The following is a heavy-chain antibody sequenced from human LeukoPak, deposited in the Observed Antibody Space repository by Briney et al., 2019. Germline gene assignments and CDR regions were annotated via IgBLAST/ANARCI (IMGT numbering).Heavy chain of an antibody. CDR3: AGERGEEYSSGWYKRNYFDN. CDR1: GGSISSGDYY. V-gene: IGHV4-30-4*01. Sequence: PSETLSLTCTVSGGSISSGDYYWSWIRQPPGKGLEWIGYIYYSGSTYYNPSLKSRVTISVGTSKNQFSLKLSSVTAADTAVYYCAGERGEEYSSGWYKRNYFDNWGQGIRVTVSS. CDR2: IYYSGST. J-gene: IGHJ4*02. D-gene: IGHD6-19*01.